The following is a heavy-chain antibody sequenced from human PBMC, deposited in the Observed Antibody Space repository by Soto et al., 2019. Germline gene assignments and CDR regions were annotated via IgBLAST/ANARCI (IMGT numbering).Heavy chain of an antibody. D-gene: IGHD3-9*01. V-gene: IGHV4-61*01. Sequence: QVQLQESGPGLVKPSETLSLNCTVSGGSVIGGSYCWSWIRQPPGKGLECIGYVYNSGSTTYNPSLKSRVTISVDTSKNQFSLGLISVTASDTSVYYWARVPLTTYCDLWGRGTLVTGSS. J-gene: IGHJ2*01. CDR1: GGSVIGGSYC. CDR2: VYNSGST. CDR3: ARVPLTTYCDL.